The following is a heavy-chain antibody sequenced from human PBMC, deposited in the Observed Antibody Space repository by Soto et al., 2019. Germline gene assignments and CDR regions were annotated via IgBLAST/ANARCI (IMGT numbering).Heavy chain of an antibody. D-gene: IGHD3-22*01. CDR1: GGTFSSFP. J-gene: IGHJ4*02. Sequence: QVQLVQSGTEVKKPGSSVKVSCKTSGGTFSSFPIAWVRQSPGQGLEWVGGLIPVLGAPSYAQTFQGRVTITVDESTSAAYLELSSLRSDDTAVYFCARDRHYENHTFYYLKYYFDYWGQGTLVTVSS. CDR2: LIPVLGAP. CDR3: ARDRHYENHTFYYLKYYFDY. V-gene: IGHV1-69*01.